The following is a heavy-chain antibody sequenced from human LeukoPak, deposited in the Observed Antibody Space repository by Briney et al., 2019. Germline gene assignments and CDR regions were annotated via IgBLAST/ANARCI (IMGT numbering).Heavy chain of an antibody. D-gene: IGHD2-21*02. Sequence: GGSLRLSCAASGFTFSSYAMRWVRQAPGKGLEWVAVISYDGSNKYYADSVKGRFTISRHNSKNTLYLQMNSLRAEDTAVYYCRAIVVVTGLDYWGQGTLVTVSS. V-gene: IGHV3-30*04. CDR3: RAIVVVTGLDY. CDR2: ISYDGSNK. J-gene: IGHJ4*02. CDR1: GFTFSSYA.